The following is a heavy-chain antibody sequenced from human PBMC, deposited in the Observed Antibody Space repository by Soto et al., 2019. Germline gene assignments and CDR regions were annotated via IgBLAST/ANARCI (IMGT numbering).Heavy chain of an antibody. V-gene: IGHV4-61*01. Sequence: SETLSLTCTVSGGSVSSGSYYWSWIRQPPGKGLEWIGYIYYSGSTNYNPSLKSRVTISVDTSKNQFSLKLSSVTAADTAVYYCARVRQLYRYRHYYYYMDVWGKGTTVTVSS. CDR1: GGSVSSGSYY. J-gene: IGHJ6*03. CDR3: ARVRQLYRYRHYYYYMDV. CDR2: IYYSGST. D-gene: IGHD5-12*01.